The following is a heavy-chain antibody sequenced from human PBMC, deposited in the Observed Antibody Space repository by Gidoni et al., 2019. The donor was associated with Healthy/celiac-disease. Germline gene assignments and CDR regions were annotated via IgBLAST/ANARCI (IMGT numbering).Heavy chain of an antibody. Sequence: EVQLVASGGGLVKPGGSLRLSCAASGFTFSSDSMNWVRQAPGKGLEWVSSISSSSSYIYYADSVKGRFTISRDNAKNSLYLQMNSLRAEDTAVYYCARDYDYVWGSYGYWGQGTLVTVSS. CDR1: GFTFSSDS. V-gene: IGHV3-21*01. CDR3: ARDYDYVWGSYGY. D-gene: IGHD3-16*01. CDR2: ISSSSSYI. J-gene: IGHJ4*02.